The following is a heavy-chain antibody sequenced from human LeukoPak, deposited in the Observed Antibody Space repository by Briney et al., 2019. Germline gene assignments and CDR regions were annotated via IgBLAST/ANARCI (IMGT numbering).Heavy chain of an antibody. D-gene: IGHD3-22*01. CDR3: AKVGGYYYDSSGPYHFDY. J-gene: IGHJ4*02. Sequence: PGGSLRLSCAASGFTFSNYAMNWVRQAPGKGLEWVSAISGSGGSTYYADSVKGRFTISRDNSKNTLYLQMNSLRAEDTAVYYCAKVGGYYYDSSGPYHFDYWGQGTLVTVSS. V-gene: IGHV3-23*01. CDR2: ISGSGGST. CDR1: GFTFSNYA.